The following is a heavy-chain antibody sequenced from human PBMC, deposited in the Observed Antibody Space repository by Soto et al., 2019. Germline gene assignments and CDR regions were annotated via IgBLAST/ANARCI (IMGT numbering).Heavy chain of an antibody. CDR1: GGTFSSYA. D-gene: IGHD5-18*01. CDR2: IIPIFGTA. V-gene: IGHV1-69*01. Sequence: QVQLVQSGAEVKKPGSSVKVSCKASGGTFSSYAISWVRQAPGQGLEWMGGIIPIFGTANYAQKFQGRVTITADESTSTAYMELSSLRSEDTAVYYCARDAGDTTKVAGYYYGMDVWGQGTTVTVSS. J-gene: IGHJ6*02. CDR3: ARDAGDTTKVAGYYYGMDV.